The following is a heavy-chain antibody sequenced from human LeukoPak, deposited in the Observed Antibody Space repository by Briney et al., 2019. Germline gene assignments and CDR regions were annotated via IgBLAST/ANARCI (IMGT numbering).Heavy chain of an antibody. CDR1: GFTFSSYA. D-gene: IGHD3-3*01. CDR2: ISYDGSNK. Sequence: GGSLRLSCAASGFTFSSYAMHWVRQAPGKGLEWEAVISYDGSNKYYADSVKGRFTISRDNSKNTLYLQMNSLRAEDTAVYYCARDRETYYDFWSGENWFDPWGQGTLVTVSS. V-gene: IGHV3-30-3*01. J-gene: IGHJ5*02. CDR3: ARDRETYYDFWSGENWFDP.